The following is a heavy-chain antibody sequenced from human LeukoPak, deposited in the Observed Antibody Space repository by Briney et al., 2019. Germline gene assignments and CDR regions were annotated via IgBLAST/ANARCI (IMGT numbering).Heavy chain of an antibody. V-gene: IGHV3-9*01. CDR3: AKDARYSSGRGYNWFDP. Sequence: PGGSLRLSCAASGFTFDDYAMHWVRQAPGKGLEWVSGISWNSGSIGYADSVKGRFTISRDNAKNSLYLQMNSLRAEDTALYYCAKDARYSSGRGYNWFDPWGQGTLVTVSS. CDR2: ISWNSGSI. J-gene: IGHJ5*02. D-gene: IGHD6-19*01. CDR1: GFTFDDYA.